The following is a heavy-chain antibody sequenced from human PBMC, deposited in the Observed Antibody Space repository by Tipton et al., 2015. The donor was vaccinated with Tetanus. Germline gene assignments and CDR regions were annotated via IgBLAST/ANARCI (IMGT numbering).Heavy chain of an antibody. CDR3: ARYHCTGTTCQHLDH. CDR1: GGSVSSGSYY. Sequence: TLSLTCTVSGGSVSSGSYYWSWIRQPPGKGLEWIGYIYYSGSTYYNPSLKSRVTISVDTSKNQFSLKLRSVTAADTAVYYCARYHCTGTTCQHLDHWGQGTLVTVSS. CDR2: IYYSGST. V-gene: IGHV4-61*01. J-gene: IGHJ4*01. D-gene: IGHD2-8*02.